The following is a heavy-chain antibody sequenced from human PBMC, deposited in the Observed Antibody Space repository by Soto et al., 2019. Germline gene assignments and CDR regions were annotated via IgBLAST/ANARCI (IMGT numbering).Heavy chain of an antibody. CDR3: ARAECSSPDCLTAYYSYGLDV. Sequence: GGSLRLSCAAAGFTFSNFEMHWGRQAPGKGLEGVSYINTAGSTKYYAESVKGRFTISRDNARNSLFLQMNSLRAEDTAVYYCARAECSSPDCLTAYYSYGLDVWGQGSTVTVSS. J-gene: IGHJ6*02. V-gene: IGHV3-48*03. CDR1: GFTFSNFE. CDR2: INTAGSTK. D-gene: IGHD3-9*01.